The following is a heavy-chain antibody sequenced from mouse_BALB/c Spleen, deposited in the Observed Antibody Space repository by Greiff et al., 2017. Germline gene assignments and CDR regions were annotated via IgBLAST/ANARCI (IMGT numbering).Heavy chain of an antibody. Sequence: VQLQQSGPGLVKPSQSLSLTCTVTGYSITSDYAWNWIRQFPGNKLEWMGYISYSGSTSYNPSLKSRISITRDTSKNQFFLQLNSVTTEDTATYYCAREMVTKGAWFAYWGQGTLVTVSA. J-gene: IGHJ3*01. V-gene: IGHV3-2*02. CDR2: ISYSGST. CDR3: AREMVTKGAWFAY. CDR1: GYSITSDYA. D-gene: IGHD2-2*01.